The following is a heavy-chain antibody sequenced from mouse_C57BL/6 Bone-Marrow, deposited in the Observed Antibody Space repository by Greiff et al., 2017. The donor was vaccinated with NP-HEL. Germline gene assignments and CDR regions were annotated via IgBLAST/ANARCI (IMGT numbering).Heavy chain of an antibody. Sequence: DVKLQESGGGLVQPGGSMKLSCVASGFTFSNYWMNWVRQSPEKGLEWVAQIRLKSDNYATNYAVSVKGRFTISSDDSKSSRNLQTDNLRADDTGICYFTGRGHWFAYWGQGTLVTVSS. CDR2: IRLKSDNYAT. J-gene: IGHJ3*01. CDR3: TGRGHWFAY. CDR1: GFTFSNYW. V-gene: IGHV6-3*01. D-gene: IGHD3-3*01.